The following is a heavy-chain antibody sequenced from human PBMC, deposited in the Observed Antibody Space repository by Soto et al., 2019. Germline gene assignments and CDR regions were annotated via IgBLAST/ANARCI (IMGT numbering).Heavy chain of an antibody. V-gene: IGHV1-8*01. CDR1: GYTFTIYD. CDR2: MNPNSGNT. J-gene: IGHJ4*02. D-gene: IGHD2-2*01. CDR3: ARSPACATCHTDIDY. Sequence: ASVKVSCKASGYTFTIYDINWVRQATGQGLEWMGWMNPNSGNTGYAPKFQGRFTMTRNPSISTAYMELSSLRSEDTAVYYCARSPACATCHTDIDYWGQGTLVTVSS.